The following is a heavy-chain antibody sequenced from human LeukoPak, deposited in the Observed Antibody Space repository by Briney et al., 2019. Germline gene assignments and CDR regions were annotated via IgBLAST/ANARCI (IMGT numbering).Heavy chain of an antibody. V-gene: IGHV3-64D*06. D-gene: IGHD5-18*01. CDR1: GFAFSSSP. J-gene: IGHJ4*02. CDR3: VPHINYSYQY. CDR2: ISSDGRNT. Sequence: GGSLRLACSASGFAFSSSPMHWVRQAPGKTLEYVSAISSDGRNTYYADSVKGRFTMSRDNSKNTLSLQMSSLRPEDTAVYYCVPHINYSYQYWGRGTQVTVS.